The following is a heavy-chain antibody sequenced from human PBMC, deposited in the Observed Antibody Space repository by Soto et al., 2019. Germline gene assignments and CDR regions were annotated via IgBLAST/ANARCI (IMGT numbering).Heavy chain of an antibody. CDR3: AKDLLNGLSRIVVVPAAIDY. V-gene: IGHV3-30*18. J-gene: IGHJ4*02. D-gene: IGHD2-2*01. CDR1: GFTFSSYG. CDR2: ISYDGSNK. Sequence: QVQLVESGGGVVQPGRSLRLSCAASGFTFSSYGMHWVRQAPGKGLEWVAVISYDGSNKYYADSVKGRFTISRDNSKNTLYLQMNSLRAEDTAVYYCAKDLLNGLSRIVVVPAAIDYWGQGTLVTVSS.